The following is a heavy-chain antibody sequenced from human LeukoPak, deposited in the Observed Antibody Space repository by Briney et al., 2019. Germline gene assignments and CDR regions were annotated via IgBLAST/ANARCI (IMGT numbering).Heavy chain of an antibody. CDR3: AKAVDRVVVVAAAHFDY. D-gene: IGHD2-15*01. CDR2: ISSDGSTI. CDR1: EFTFSSYS. J-gene: IGHJ4*02. V-gene: IGHV3-48*01. Sequence: GGSLRLSCAASEFTFSSYSMNWVRQAPGKGLEWVSYISSDGSTIYYADSVKGRFTISRDNSKNTLYLQMNSLRAEDTAVYYCAKAVDRVVVVAAAHFDYWGQGTLVTVSS.